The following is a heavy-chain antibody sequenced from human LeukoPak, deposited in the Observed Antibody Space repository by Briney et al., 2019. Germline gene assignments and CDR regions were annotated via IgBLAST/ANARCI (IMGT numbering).Heavy chain of an antibody. CDR2: ISSSGSTI. J-gene: IGHJ4*02. V-gene: IGHV3-48*03. CDR1: GFTFSSYE. CDR3: AKGRGYNYGYIFGYFDY. Sequence: PGGSLRLSCAASGFTFSSYEMNWVRQAPGKGLEWVSYISSSGSTIYYADSVKGRFTISRDNAKNSLYLQMNSLRAEDTALYYCAKGRGYNYGYIFGYFDYWGQGTLVTVSS. D-gene: IGHD5-18*01.